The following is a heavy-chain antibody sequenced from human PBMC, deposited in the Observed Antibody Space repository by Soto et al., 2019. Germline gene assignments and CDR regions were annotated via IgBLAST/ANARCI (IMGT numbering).Heavy chain of an antibody. J-gene: IGHJ5*01. V-gene: IGHV4-30-4*01. Sequence: SETLSLTCSVSGDSISNFDYFWAWIRQPPGQALEYIGYIYKSATTYYNPSFESRVAISVETSKSQFLLNVTSVTAADTAVYFYARGRYCRTGRCFPNWFDSWGQGDLVTVSS. CDR2: IYKSATT. D-gene: IGHD1-1*01. CDR3: ARGRYCRTGRCFPNWFDS. CDR1: GDSISNFDYF.